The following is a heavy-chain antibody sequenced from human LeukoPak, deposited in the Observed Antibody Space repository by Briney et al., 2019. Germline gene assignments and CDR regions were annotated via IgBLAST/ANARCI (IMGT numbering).Heavy chain of an antibody. V-gene: IGHV3-33*01. CDR1: GFTFGGFG. CDR2: IWYDGSKK. D-gene: IGHD3-10*01. Sequence: GRSLRLSCAASGFTFGGFGMHWVRQAPGKGLEWVAVIWYDGSKKYYEDSVKGRFTISRDNSKNTLYLQMNSLRVEDTAIYYCVRGSFGFDYWGQGTLVTVSS. J-gene: IGHJ4*02. CDR3: VRGSFGFDY.